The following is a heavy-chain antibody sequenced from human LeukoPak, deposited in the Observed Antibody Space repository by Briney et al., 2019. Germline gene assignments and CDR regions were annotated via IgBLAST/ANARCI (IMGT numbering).Heavy chain of an antibody. CDR3: VRSNSGGTCVDY. J-gene: IGHJ4*02. CDR2: ISRGSGRYM. V-gene: IGHV3-21*01. CDR1: GLDFTTYN. Sequence: PGGSLRLSRAASGLDFTTYNMNWVRQAPGKGLEWISSISRGSGRYMYSADSVKGRFTISRDNARNSLYLQMNSLRAEDTAVYFCVRSNSGGTCVDYWGQGSLVTVSP. D-gene: IGHD2-15*01.